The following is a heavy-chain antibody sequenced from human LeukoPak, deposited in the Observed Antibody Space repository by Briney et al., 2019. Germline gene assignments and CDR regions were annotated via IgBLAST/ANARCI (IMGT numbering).Heavy chain of an antibody. V-gene: IGHV3-66*02. J-gene: IGHJ4*02. CDR1: GFTVSSNF. Sequence: GGSLRLSCAASGFTVSSNFMAWVRQAPGKGLEWVSVIYGGGSTYYADSVKGRSTISGDNSKNTLYLQMNSLRAEDTAVYYCAKDYVPGIAVARPAYWGQGTLVTVSS. CDR2: IYGGGST. CDR3: AKDYVPGIAVARPAY. D-gene: IGHD6-19*01.